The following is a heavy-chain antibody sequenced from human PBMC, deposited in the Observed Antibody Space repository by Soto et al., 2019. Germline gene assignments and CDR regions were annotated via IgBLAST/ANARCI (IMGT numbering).Heavy chain of an antibody. V-gene: IGHV2-5*01. J-gene: IGHJ4*02. CDR1: GFSLTTSGVG. D-gene: IGHD3-3*01. CDR2: IYWNDDK. Sequence: QITLNESGPTVVRPTETLTLTCRFSGFSLTTSGVGVGWIRQSPGKAPEWLALIYWNDDKRYSASLKSRLTITKDTSKNQVGLTVSALDPTDTATYYCAHRVLRTVFGLVTTTAIYFDFWGQGTPVAVSS. CDR3: AHRVLRTVFGLVTTTAIYFDF.